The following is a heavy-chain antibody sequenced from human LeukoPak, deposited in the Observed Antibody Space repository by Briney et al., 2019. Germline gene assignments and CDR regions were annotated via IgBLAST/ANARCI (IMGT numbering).Heavy chain of an antibody. CDR1: GFTFRSFD. D-gene: IGHD3-3*01. J-gene: IGHJ4*02. Sequence: PGGSLRLSCAASGFTFRSFDMSWVRQAPGKGLEWVSAISGSGGSTYYADSVKGRFTISRDNSKNTLYLQMNSLRAEDTALYYCAKDPYYDFCSAPPPDYWGQGTLVTVSS. CDR3: AKDPYYDFCSAPPPDY. CDR2: ISGSGGST. V-gene: IGHV3-23*01.